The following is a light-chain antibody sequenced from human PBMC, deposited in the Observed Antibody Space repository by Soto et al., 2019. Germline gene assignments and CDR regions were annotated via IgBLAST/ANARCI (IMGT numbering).Light chain of an antibody. CDR3: QQYRNWPRT. CDR2: GAS. CDR1: QSVDIN. V-gene: IGKV3-15*01. J-gene: IGKJ1*01. Sequence: EIVLTQSPATLSVSPGERVTLSCRASQSVDINLAWYQQKPGQAPRLLIYGASTRATDMPGRFSGRGSGTGFTLTISSLQSEDYAVYYCQQYRNWPRTFGQGTKVDI.